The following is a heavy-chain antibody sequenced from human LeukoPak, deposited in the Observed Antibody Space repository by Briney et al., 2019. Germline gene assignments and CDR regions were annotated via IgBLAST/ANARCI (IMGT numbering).Heavy chain of an antibody. CDR3: ARGYCSSTSCRRINWFDP. J-gene: IGHJ5*02. Sequence: WSSMKVSCKASGGTFSSYTISWVRQAPGQGLEWMGRIIPILGIANYAQKFQGRVTITADKSTSTAYMELSSLRSEDTAVYYCARGYCSSTSCRRINWFDPWGQGTLVTVSS. D-gene: IGHD2-2*01. CDR2: IIPILGIA. CDR1: GGTFSSYT. V-gene: IGHV1-69*02.